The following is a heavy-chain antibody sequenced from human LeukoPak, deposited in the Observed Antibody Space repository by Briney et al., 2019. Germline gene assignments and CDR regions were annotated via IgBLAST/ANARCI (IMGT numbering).Heavy chain of an antibody. CDR1: GFTFSSYE. V-gene: IGHV3-48*03. D-gene: IGHD7-27*01. J-gene: IGHJ4*02. CDR2: ISSSGSTI. CDR3: TKLAWGYVDY. Sequence: PGGSLRLSCAASGFTFSSYEMNWVRQAPGKGLELVSYISSSGSTIYYADSVKGRFTISRDNAKNSLFLQMNNLRADDTAVYHCTKLAWGYVDYWGQGTLVTVSS.